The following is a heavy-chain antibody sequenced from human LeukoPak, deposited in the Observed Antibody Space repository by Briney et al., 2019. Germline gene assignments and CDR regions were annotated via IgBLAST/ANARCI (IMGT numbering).Heavy chain of an antibody. J-gene: IGHJ4*02. Sequence: ASVKVSCKPSGYTFTGYYIHWIRQAPGQGLKLMGWINPNTGATISAQKFQGRVTMTRDTSINTAYMELSRLTSDDTAVYYCARDRVGSGWPRPYYFEKWGQGSLVTVSS. D-gene: IGHD6-19*01. CDR2: INPNTGAT. CDR1: GYTFTGYY. V-gene: IGHV1-2*02. CDR3: ARDRVGSGWPRPYYFEK.